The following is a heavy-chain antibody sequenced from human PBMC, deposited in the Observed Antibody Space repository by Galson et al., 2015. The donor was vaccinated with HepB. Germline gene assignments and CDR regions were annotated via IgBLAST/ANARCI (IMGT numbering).Heavy chain of an antibody. CDR2: IYSGGST. Sequence: SLRLSCAASGFTVSSNYMSWVRQAPGKGLEWVSVIYSGGSTYYADSVKGRFTISRDNSKNTLCLQMNSLRAEDTAVYYCARGSWGRTFDYWGQGTLVTVSS. CDR1: GFTVSSNY. J-gene: IGHJ4*02. V-gene: IGHV3-66*01. D-gene: IGHD1-1*01. CDR3: ARGSWGRTFDY.